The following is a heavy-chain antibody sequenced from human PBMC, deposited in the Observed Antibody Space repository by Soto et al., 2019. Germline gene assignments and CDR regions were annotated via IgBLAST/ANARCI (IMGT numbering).Heavy chain of an antibody. CDR3: AIGGGDYNYLDY. CDR2: IKSDGSST. V-gene: IGHV3-74*01. CDR1: GFLFNTYW. D-gene: IGHD3-9*01. J-gene: IGHJ4*02. Sequence: EVQLVESGGGLVQPGGSLRLSCAASGFLFNTYWMFWVRQAPRKGLLWVSRIKSDGSSTNYADSVKGRFTISRDNAKNTLYLQMTSLRAEDTAVYYCAIGGGDYNYLDYWGQGILFTVSS.